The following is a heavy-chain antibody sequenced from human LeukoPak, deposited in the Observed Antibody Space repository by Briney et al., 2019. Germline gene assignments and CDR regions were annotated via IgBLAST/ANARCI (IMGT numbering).Heavy chain of an antibody. CDR3: ARLGVSSSRDNY. V-gene: IGHV4-34*01. Sequence: SETLSLTCAVYGWSFNDYYWNWIRQPPGKGLEWIGEINARGDTNYNPSLKSRVTISADTSKNQFSLKLSSVTAADTAMYYCARLGVSSSRDNYWGQGILVTVSS. CDR2: INARGDT. J-gene: IGHJ4*02. CDR1: GWSFNDYY. D-gene: IGHD6-13*01.